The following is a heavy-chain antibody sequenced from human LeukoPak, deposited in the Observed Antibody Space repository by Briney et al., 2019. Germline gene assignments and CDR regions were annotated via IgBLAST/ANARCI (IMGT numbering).Heavy chain of an antibody. D-gene: IGHD5-18*01. CDR2: FIPIFGTA. V-gene: IGHV1-69*01. J-gene: IGHJ6*03. CDR3: ARLGYGDHYYIDV. CDR1: GGTFSSYA. Sequence: ASVKVSCKASGGTFSSYAISWVRQAPGQGLEWMGVFIPIFGTANYAQKSQGRVTVTADESTSTAYMELSSLRSEDTAVYYCARLGYGDHYYIDVWGKGTTVTVSS.